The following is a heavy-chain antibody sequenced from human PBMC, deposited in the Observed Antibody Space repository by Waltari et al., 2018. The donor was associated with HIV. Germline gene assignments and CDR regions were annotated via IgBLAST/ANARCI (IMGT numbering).Heavy chain of an antibody. CDR1: GFPFSTYW. D-gene: IGHD3-3*01. J-gene: IGHJ6*02. CDR3: ARDLKDYDFWSPVDV. Sequence: EVQLVESGGGLVQPGGSLSLSCAGSGFPFSTYWMTWVRQAPGKGLEWLANIKQDGSEKYYADSVKDRFTVSRDNNKKSLYLQMSSLRAEDTAVYYCARDLKDYDFWSPVDVWGQGTTVTVSS. V-gene: IGHV3-7*01. CDR2: IKQDGSEK.